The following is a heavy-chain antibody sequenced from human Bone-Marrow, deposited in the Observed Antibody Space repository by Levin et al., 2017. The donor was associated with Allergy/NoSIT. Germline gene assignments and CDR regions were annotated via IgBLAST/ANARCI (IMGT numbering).Heavy chain of an antibody. CDR3: ARQGPDYLNAGSFFDF. Sequence: SPTLSLPCAVSGGSIRNTNTNFWGWVRQPPGKGLEWLGSVFYSGSTYYSPSLKSRVTISIDTSKNQFSLKVTSVTAADTALYYCARQGPDYLNAGSFFDFWGRGTLVTVSS. V-gene: IGHV4-39*01. J-gene: IGHJ4*02. D-gene: IGHD3-10*01. CDR2: VFYSGST. CDR1: GGSIRNTNTNF.